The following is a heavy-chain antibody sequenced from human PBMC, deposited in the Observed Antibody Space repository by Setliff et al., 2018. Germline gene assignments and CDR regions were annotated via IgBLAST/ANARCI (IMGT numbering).Heavy chain of an antibody. V-gene: IGHV3-21*01. CDR1: GFSFSGYT. CDR3: ASSSGWIPWIQH. CDR2: VSGANNYI. Sequence: PGGSLRLSCAASGFSFSGYTMSWVRQAPGKGLEWVSCVSGANNYIYYADSVKGRFTISRDNAKNSLFLQMNNLRAEDTALYYCASSSGWIPWIQHWGPGTLVTVSS. J-gene: IGHJ1*01. D-gene: IGHD3-10*01.